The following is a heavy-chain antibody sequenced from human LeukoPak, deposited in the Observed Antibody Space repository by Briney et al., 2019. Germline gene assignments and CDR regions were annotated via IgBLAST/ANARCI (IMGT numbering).Heavy chain of an antibody. CDR2: INHSGST. CDR3: ARGGGLDYYYYYMDV. CDR1: GGSFSAYY. D-gene: IGHD6-6*01. Sequence: PSETLSLTCAVYGGSFSAYYWSWIRQPPGEGLEWIGEINHSGSTYYNPSLKSRVTISVDTSKNQFSLKLSSVTAADAAVYYCARGGGLDYYYYYMDVWGKGTTVTISS. V-gene: IGHV4-34*01. J-gene: IGHJ6*03.